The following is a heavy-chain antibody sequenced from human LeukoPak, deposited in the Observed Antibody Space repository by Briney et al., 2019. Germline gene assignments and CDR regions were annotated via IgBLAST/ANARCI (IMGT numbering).Heavy chain of an antibody. CDR3: AKTTVGYSSGRYPGWPADC. J-gene: IGHJ4*02. Sequence: GGTLRLSCAVSGFTFNAYAIYWVRQAPGKGLEWVSGICCSGGCTYYAAPVKGRFTISRDNSKNTVYLQMNSLTADDTAIYYCAKTTVGYSSGRYPGWPADCWGQGTLVTVSS. CDR2: ICCSGGCT. D-gene: IGHD6-19*01. V-gene: IGHV3-23*01. CDR1: GFTFNAYA.